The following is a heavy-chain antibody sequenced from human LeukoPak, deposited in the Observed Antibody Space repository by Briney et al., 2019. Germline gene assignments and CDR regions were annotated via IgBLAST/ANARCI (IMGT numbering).Heavy chain of an antibody. D-gene: IGHD3-9*01. CDR2: ISAYNGNT. Sequence: ASVKVSCKASGYTFTSYGISWVRQAPGQGLEWMGWISAYNGNTNYAQKLQGRVTMTTDTSTSTAYMELSSLRSEDTAVYYCATPRYYDILTGPHNAFDIWGQGTMVTVSS. V-gene: IGHV1-18*01. J-gene: IGHJ3*02. CDR1: GYTFTSYG. CDR3: ATPRYYDILTGPHNAFDI.